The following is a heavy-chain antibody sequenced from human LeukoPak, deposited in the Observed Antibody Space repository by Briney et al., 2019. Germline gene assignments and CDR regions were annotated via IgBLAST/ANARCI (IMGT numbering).Heavy chain of an antibody. D-gene: IGHD3-3*01. CDR3: ARLVFGEGIYFDY. V-gene: IGHV4-39*01. CDR2: IYYSGST. CDR1: GGSISSSSYY. Sequence: SETLSLTCTVSGGSISSSSYYWGWIRQPPGKGLEWIGSIYYSGSTYYNPSLKSRVTISVDTSKNQFSLKLSSVTAADTAVYYCARLVFGEGIYFDYWGQGTLVTVSS. J-gene: IGHJ4*02.